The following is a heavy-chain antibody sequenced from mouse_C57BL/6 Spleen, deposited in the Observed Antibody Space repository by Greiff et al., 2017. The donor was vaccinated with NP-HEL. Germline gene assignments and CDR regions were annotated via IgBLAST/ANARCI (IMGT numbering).Heavy chain of an antibody. CDR1: GYTFTSYG. Sequence: VQLQQSGAELARPGASVKLSCKASGYTFTSYGISWVKQRTGQGLEWIGEIYPRSGNTYYNEKFKGKATLTADKSSSTAYMELRSLTSEDSAVYFCARSGDGYSPYAMDYWGQGTSVTVSS. J-gene: IGHJ4*01. V-gene: IGHV1-81*01. D-gene: IGHD2-3*01. CDR2: IYPRSGNT. CDR3: ARSGDGYSPYAMDY.